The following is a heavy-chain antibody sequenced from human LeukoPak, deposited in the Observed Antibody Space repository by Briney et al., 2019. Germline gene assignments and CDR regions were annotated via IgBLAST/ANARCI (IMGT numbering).Heavy chain of an antibody. CDR2: IGFGGTT. J-gene: IGHJ4*02. D-gene: IGHD3-22*01. CDR3: AKAQGYYDC. Sequence: GGSLRLSCAASGFTFSKYGMNWVRQAPGKGLEWVSGIGFGGTTYYADSVKGRFTISRDTSKNTLCLQMNSLRAEDTAVYFCAKAQGYYDCWGQGTLVTVSS. CDR1: GFTFSKYG. V-gene: IGHV3-23*01.